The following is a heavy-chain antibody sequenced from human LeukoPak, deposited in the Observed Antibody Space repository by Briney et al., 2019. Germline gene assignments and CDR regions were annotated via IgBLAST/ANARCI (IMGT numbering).Heavy chain of an antibody. CDR2: ISGSGGST. CDR1: GFTFSSYA. J-gene: IGHJ5*02. Sequence: GGSLRLSCAASGFTFSSYAMSWVRQAPGRGLEGVSAISGSGGSTYYADSVKGRFTISRDNSKNTLYLQMNSLRAEDTAVYYCAATRLRNWFDPWGQGTLVTVSS. D-gene: IGHD1-26*01. CDR3: AATRLRNWFDP. V-gene: IGHV3-23*01.